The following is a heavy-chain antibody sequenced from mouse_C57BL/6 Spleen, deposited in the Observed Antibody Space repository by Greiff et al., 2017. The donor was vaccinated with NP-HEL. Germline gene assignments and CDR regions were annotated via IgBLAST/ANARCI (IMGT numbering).Heavy chain of an antibody. CDR2: IYPRDGST. CDR1: GYTFTSYD. CDR3: AREDYYGSRGFEY. Sequence: VQLQQSGPELVKPGASVKLSCKASGYTFTSYDINWVKQRPGQGLEWIGWIYPRDGSTKYNEKFKGKATLTVDTSSSTAYMELHSLTSEDSAVYFCAREDYYGSRGFEYWGKGTTLTVSS. D-gene: IGHD1-1*01. V-gene: IGHV1-85*01. J-gene: IGHJ2*01.